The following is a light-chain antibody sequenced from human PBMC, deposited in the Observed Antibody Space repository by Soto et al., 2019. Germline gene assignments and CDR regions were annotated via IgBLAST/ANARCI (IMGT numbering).Light chain of an antibody. J-gene: IGKJ2*01. CDR1: RSVSSRY. V-gene: IGKV3-20*01. CDR3: WQYGSSPPFT. Sequence: EIVLTQSPGTLSLSPGERATLSCRASRSVSSRYLAWYQQKPGQAPRLLIYGASSRATGIPDRFSGSGSGTDFTLTIIRLEQDDVAVYYCWQYGSSPPFTFGRGTKLEIK. CDR2: GAS.